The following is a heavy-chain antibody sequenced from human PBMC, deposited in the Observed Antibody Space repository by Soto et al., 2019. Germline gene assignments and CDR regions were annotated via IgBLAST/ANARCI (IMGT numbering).Heavy chain of an antibody. Sequence: QVQLVESGGGVVQPGRSQRLSCAASGFTFSSYAMYWVRQAPGKGLEWVAVISYDGNNKYYADSVKGRFTISRDNSKNPLSLQMNSLRAEDTAVYYCARGGCDGGSCYTLVGLRYGMDVWGQGTTVTVSS. CDR2: ISYDGNNK. CDR1: GFTFSSYA. J-gene: IGHJ6*02. D-gene: IGHD2-15*01. CDR3: ARGGCDGGSCYTLVGLRYGMDV. V-gene: IGHV3-30-3*01.